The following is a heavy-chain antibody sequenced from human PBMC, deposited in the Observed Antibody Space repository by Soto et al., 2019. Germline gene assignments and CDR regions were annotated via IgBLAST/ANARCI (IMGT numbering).Heavy chain of an antibody. J-gene: IGHJ5*02. D-gene: IGHD4-17*01. V-gene: IGHV3-23*01. CDR1: GFTISTYA. CDR3: AKSLRTTVTTGFWLDP. CDR2: ISGSGHIT. Sequence: EVQLLESGGGLVQPGGSLRLSCAASGFTISTYAMSWVRQAPGKGLEWVSGISGSGHITYYADSVKGRFTISRDISKNTLYLQMISLRAEDTAVYHCAKSLRTTVTTGFWLDPWGQGTLVTVSS.